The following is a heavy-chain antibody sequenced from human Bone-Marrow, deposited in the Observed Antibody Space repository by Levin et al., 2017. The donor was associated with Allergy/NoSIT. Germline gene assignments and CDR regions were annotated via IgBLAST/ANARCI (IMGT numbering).Heavy chain of an antibody. J-gene: IGHJ4*02. D-gene: IGHD4-17*01. CDR1: GDSINNRDYY. CDR3: SRERAGTTVTH. V-gene: IGHV4-39*02. Sequence: SETLSLTCTVSGDSINNRDYYWGWIRQPPGKGLEWIGSIYYRGNTYYNPSLKSRVTISLDTSKTQFSLSLSSVTAADTAVYYCSRERAGTTVTHWGQGTLVTVSS. CDR2: IYYRGNT.